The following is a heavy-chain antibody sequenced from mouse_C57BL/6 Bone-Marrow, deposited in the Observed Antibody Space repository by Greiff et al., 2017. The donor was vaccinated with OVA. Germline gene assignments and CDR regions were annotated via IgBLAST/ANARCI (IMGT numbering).Heavy chain of an antibody. J-gene: IGHJ2*01. Sequence: EVLLVASGGGLVKPGGSLKLSCAASGFTFSDYGMHWVRQAPEKGLEWVAYISSGSSTIYYADTVKGRFTISRDNAKNTLFLQMTSLRSEDTAMYYCARSDYDYFDYWGQGTTLTVSS. D-gene: IGHD2-4*01. CDR3: ARSDYDYFDY. CDR1: GFTFSDYG. V-gene: IGHV5-17*01. CDR2: ISSGSSTI.